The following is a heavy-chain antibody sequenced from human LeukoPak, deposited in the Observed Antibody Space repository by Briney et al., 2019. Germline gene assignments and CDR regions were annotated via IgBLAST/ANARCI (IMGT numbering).Heavy chain of an antibody. Sequence: ASVKVSCKASGYTFTSYDINWVRQATGRGLEWMGWMNPNSGNTGYAQKFQGRVTMTRNTSISTAYMELNSLRAEDTAVYYCAKLGMYSGTSYWGQGTLVTVSS. CDR3: AKLGMYSGTSY. J-gene: IGHJ4*02. CDR1: GYTFTSYD. D-gene: IGHD1-26*01. CDR2: MNPNSGNT. V-gene: IGHV1-8*01.